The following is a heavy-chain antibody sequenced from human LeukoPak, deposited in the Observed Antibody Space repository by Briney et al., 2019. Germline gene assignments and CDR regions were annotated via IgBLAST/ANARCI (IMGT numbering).Heavy chain of an antibody. J-gene: IGHJ4*02. V-gene: IGHV2-5*02. CDR3: AHTGNRYSSSFEFDY. Sequence: SGPTLVNPTQPLTLTCTFSGFSLRTSGVGVGWIRQPPGKALEWLALIYWDDDKRYSPSLKSRLTITKDTSKNQVVLTMTNMDPVDTATYYCAHTGNRYSSSFEFDYWGQGTLVTVSS. CDR2: IYWDDDK. D-gene: IGHD6-6*01. CDR1: GFSLRTSGVG.